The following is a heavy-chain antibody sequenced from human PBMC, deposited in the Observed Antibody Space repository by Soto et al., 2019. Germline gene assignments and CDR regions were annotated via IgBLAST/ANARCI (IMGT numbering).Heavy chain of an antibody. Sequence: QERLVQSGAEVRKPGSSVKVSCKVTGGTSTRYALNWVRQAPGQGLEWMGGIVPMFGTSKYAQKFQGRVTITADTSTNIAYMELRSLRSEVTAVYYCNRGSEYDFWSGYLWGQGTLVSVSS. CDR2: IVPMFGTS. CDR3: NRGSEYDFWSGYL. CDR1: GGTSTRYA. V-gene: IGHV1-69*06. J-gene: IGHJ4*02. D-gene: IGHD3-3*01.